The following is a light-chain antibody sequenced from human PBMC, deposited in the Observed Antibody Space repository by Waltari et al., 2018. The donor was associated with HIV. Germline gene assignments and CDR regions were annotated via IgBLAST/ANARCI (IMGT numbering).Light chain of an antibody. CDR1: TPNIGRTY. J-gene: IGLJ1*01. V-gene: IGLV1-47*01. CDR2: TNN. Sequence: QSVLTQSPSASGTPGQRVTISCPGRTPNIGRTYVYWYQQLPGTVPKLLIYTNNQRPSGVPDRFSGSKSGTSASLAISGLRSEDEADYYCAAWNDRLSGYVFGTGTKVTVL. CDR3: AAWNDRLSGYV.